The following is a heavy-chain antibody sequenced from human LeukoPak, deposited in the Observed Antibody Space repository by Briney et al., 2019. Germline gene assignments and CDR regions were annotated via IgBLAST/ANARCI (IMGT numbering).Heavy chain of an antibody. CDR2: ISAYNGNT. V-gene: IGHV1-18*01. Sequence: GASVKVSCKASGYTFTSYGISWVRQAPGQGLEWMGWISAYNGNTNYAQKLQGRVTMTTDTSTSTAYMELRSLRSDDTAVYYCARVTPDTYSSGWYAADYWGQGTLVTVSS. CDR1: GYTFTSYG. J-gene: IGHJ4*02. CDR3: ARVTPDTYSSGWYAADY. D-gene: IGHD6-19*01.